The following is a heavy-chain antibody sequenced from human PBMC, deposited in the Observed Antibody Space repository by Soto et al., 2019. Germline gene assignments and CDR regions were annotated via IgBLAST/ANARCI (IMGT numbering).Heavy chain of an antibody. D-gene: IGHD3-22*01. Sequence: SETLSLTCPVSGGSISSGDYYWSWIRQHPGKGLEWIGYIYYSGSTHYSSSLKSRVTMSIDTSKNQFPLKLTSVTAADTAVYYCARLSSIDSSGYYLDYWGQVTLVTVSS. CDR2: IYYSGST. V-gene: IGHV4-31*03. CDR3: ARLSSIDSSGYYLDY. CDR1: GGSISSGDYY. J-gene: IGHJ4*02.